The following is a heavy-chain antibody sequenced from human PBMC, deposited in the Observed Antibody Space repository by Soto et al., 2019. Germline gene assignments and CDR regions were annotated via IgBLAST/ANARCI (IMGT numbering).Heavy chain of an antibody. CDR1: GYTFTSYA. V-gene: IGHV1-3*01. D-gene: IGHD5-12*01. CDR2: INAGNGNT. J-gene: IGHJ6*02. CDR3: ARDFTPRYSGYDFYHYYGMDV. Sequence: ASVKVSCKASGYTFTSYAMYCVRQAPGQRLEWMGWINAGNGNTKYSQKFQGRVTITRDTSASTAYMELSSLRSEDTAVYYCARDFTPRYSGYDFYHYYGMDVWGQGTTVTVSS.